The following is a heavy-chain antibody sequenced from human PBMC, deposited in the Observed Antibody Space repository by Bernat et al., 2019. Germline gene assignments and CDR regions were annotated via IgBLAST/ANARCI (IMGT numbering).Heavy chain of an antibody. CDR3: ARDQWFGELKAGAYYLDY. Sequence: QVQLVESGGGLVKPGGSLRLSCAASGFTFSDYYMSWIRQAPGKGLEGVSYISSSSSYTNYGDSVKGRSTISRDNAKNSLYLQMNSLRAEDTDVYYWARDQWFGELKAGAYYLDYWGQGTLVTVSS. D-gene: IGHD3-10*01. CDR1: GFTFSDYY. J-gene: IGHJ4*02. CDR2: ISSSSSYT. V-gene: IGHV3-11*05.